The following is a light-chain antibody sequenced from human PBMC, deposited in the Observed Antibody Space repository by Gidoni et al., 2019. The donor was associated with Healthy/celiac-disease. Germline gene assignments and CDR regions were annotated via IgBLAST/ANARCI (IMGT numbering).Light chain of an antibody. CDR1: QSVSRRY. V-gene: IGKV3-20*01. J-gene: IGKJ1*01. CDR2: GAS. Sequence: EIVLTQSPGTLSVSPGERATLSCRASQSVSRRYFAWYQQKPGQAPTLLIDGASSRVTGIPDRFSGSGSGTDFPLTISRLEHEDFAVYYCQQYGSSPTTFGQGTKVEIK. CDR3: QQYGSSPTT.